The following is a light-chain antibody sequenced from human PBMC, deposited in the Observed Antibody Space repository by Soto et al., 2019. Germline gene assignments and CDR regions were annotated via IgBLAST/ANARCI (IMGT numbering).Light chain of an antibody. V-gene: IGKV3-20*01. CDR2: GTS. CDR3: QLYGRSKDT. CDR1: QSFSSSN. J-gene: IGKJ2*01. Sequence: EIVLTQSPGPLSLSPGERATLSYRARQSFSSSNLAWYQQKPGQAPRLLIYGTSSRASGIPDRFSGSGSGTDFTLSISRLEPEDFAVYYCQLYGRSKDTFGQGTKLEIK.